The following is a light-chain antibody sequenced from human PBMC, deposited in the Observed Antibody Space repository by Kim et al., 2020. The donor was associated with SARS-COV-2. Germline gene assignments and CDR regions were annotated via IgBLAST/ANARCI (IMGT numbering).Light chain of an antibody. J-gene: IGLJ3*02. CDR3: AAWDGSLNVWV. CDR1: KSNVGNNP. CDR2: GDG. Sequence: QSVLTQPPSAYGTPGQRVTISCSGSKSNVGNNPVNWYQQFPGTAPKLLIYGDGQRPSGVFDRFSGSKSGTSASLAIGGLHSEDEADYYCAAWDGSLNVWVFGGGTKLTVL. V-gene: IGLV1-44*01.